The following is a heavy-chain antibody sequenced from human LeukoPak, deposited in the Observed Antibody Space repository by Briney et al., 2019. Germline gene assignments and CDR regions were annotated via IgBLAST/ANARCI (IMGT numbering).Heavy chain of an antibody. Sequence: PGGSLRLSCAASGXTFSDHHVDWVRQAPGKGLEWIGRSKNKDYAYSTVYAASVKGRFTFSRDDPKNSLYLQMNSLTTEDTAVYYYTRIFYYGTRGYYPDFWGQGTLVTVSS. D-gene: IGHD3-22*01. CDR3: TRIFYYGTRGYYPDF. CDR2: SKNKDYAYST. CDR1: GXTFSDHH. V-gene: IGHV3-72*01. J-gene: IGHJ4*02.